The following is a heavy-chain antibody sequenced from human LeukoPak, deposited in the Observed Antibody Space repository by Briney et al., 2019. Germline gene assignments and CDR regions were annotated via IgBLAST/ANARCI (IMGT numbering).Heavy chain of an antibody. J-gene: IGHJ1*01. CDR2: ISYSGDT. CDR1: GGSVGSNY. Sequence: SETLSLTCSVSGGSVGSNYWSWVRHPPGKGLEWIGYISYSGDTKYNPSLKSRLRMSVDTSKNQCSLMLTSVTAADTAVYYCARGSGWYPHWGQGTLVTVSS. CDR3: ARGSGWYPH. D-gene: IGHD6-19*01. V-gene: IGHV4-59*02.